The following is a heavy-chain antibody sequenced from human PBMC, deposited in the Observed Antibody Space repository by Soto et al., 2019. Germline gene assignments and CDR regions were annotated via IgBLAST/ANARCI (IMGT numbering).Heavy chain of an antibody. CDR3: ARALEYSSSLDV. J-gene: IGHJ6*02. V-gene: IGHV3-33*01. CDR2: IWYDESNK. CDR1: GFTFSSYG. D-gene: IGHD6-6*01. Sequence: GGSLRLSCAASGFTFSSYGMHWVRQAPGKGLEWVAVIWYDESNKYYADSVKGRFTISRDNSKNTLYLQMNSLRAEDTAVYYCARALEYSSSLDVWGQGTTVTVSS.